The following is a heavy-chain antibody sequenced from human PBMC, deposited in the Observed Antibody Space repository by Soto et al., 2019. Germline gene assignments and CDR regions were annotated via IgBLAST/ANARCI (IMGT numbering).Heavy chain of an antibody. Sequence: EVQLLESGGGLVQPGGSLRLSCAASGFTFSSYDMHWVRQATGKGLEWVSAIGTAGDTYYPGSVKGRFTISRENAKNSLYLQMNSLRAGDTAVYYCARSGYSYGYYYGMDVWGQGTTVTVSS. D-gene: IGHD5-18*01. J-gene: IGHJ6*02. CDR3: ARSGYSYGYYYGMDV. CDR1: GFTFSSYD. CDR2: IGTAGDT. V-gene: IGHV3-13*01.